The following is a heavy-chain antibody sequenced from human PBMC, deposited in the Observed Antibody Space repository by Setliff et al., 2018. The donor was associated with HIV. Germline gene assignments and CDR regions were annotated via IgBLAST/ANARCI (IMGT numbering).Heavy chain of an antibody. CDR3: AREGLWNCRGGTCNDGLDI. Sequence: ETLSLTCTVSGGSIGTYYWNWIRLPAGKGLEWIGRIYASGTNYNPSLKSRVTMSLDTSKRQFSLRLTSVTAADTAVYYCAREGLWNCRGGTCNDGLDIWGQGTKVTVSS. V-gene: IGHV4-4*07. CDR1: GGSIGTYY. CDR2: IYASGT. D-gene: IGHD2-15*01. J-gene: IGHJ3*02.